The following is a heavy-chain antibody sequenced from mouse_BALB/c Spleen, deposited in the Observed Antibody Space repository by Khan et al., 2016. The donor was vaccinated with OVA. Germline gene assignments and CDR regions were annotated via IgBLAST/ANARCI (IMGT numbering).Heavy chain of an antibody. D-gene: IGHD1-2*01. V-gene: IGHV3-2*02. J-gene: IGHJ2*01. CDR1: GYSITSGYG. CDR2: ISYSGST. Sequence: EVQLQESGPGLVKPSQSLSLTCTVTGYSITSGYGWIWIRQFPGNKMEWMGYISYSGSTNYNPFLTSRISITRDTSKNQFFLQLNSVTTEDTATYYCARTARIKYWGQGTTLTVSS. CDR3: ARTARIKY.